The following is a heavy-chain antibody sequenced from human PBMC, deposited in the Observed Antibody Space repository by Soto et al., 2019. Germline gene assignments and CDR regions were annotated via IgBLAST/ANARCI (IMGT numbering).Heavy chain of an antibody. CDR3: ARDRNDILTGPELGSDKFDY. CDR2: ISSSSSTI. D-gene: IGHD3-9*01. J-gene: IGHJ4*02. Sequence: GGSLRLSCAASGFTFSSYSMNWVRQAPGKGLEWVSYISSSSSTIYYADSLKGRFTISRDNAKNSLYLQSNSLRDEDTAVYYCARDRNDILTGPELGSDKFDYWGQGTLVTVSS. V-gene: IGHV3-48*02. CDR1: GFTFSSYS.